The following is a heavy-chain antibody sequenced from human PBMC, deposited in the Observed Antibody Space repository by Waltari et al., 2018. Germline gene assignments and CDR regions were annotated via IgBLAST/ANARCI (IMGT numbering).Heavy chain of an antibody. CDR1: GGSISSYY. J-gene: IGHJ3*02. CDR3: ASSVPRWQTAFDI. Sequence: QVQLQESGPGLVKPSETLSLTCTVPGGSISSYYWSWIRQPPGKGLEWIGYIYYSGSTNYNSSLKSRVTISVETSKSQFSLKVSSVTAADTAVYYCASSVPRWQTAFDIWGQGTMVTVSS. CDR2: IYYSGST. V-gene: IGHV4-59*01.